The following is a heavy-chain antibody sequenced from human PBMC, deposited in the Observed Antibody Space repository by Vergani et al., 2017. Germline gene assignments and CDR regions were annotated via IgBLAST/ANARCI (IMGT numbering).Heavy chain of an antibody. CDR2: LTGGGGST. CDR3: VKDAGSYENFFYS. Sequence: EVQLLESGGSLKQPGGSVRLSCAASGFTFSTFAMHWVRQAPGQGLEWVSALTGGGGSTYYADSFKGRFIISRDNSRDTLYLQMNSLRPEDTATYYWVKDAGSYENFFYSWCQGTLVTVSS. D-gene: IGHD1-26*01. CDR1: GFTFSTFA. V-gene: IGHV3-23*01. J-gene: IGHJ4*02.